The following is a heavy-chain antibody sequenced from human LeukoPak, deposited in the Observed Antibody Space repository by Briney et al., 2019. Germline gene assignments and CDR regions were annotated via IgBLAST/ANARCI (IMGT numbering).Heavy chain of an antibody. J-gene: IGHJ4*02. Sequence: PGGSLRLSCAASGFTFSSYWMHWVRQAPGKGLVWVSRINSDGSSTSYADSVKGRFTISRDNAKNTLYPQMNSLRAEDTAVYYCARAQSSGWYDYWGQGTLVTVSS. D-gene: IGHD6-19*01. CDR3: ARAQSSGWYDY. CDR1: GFTFSSYW. CDR2: INSDGSST. V-gene: IGHV3-74*01.